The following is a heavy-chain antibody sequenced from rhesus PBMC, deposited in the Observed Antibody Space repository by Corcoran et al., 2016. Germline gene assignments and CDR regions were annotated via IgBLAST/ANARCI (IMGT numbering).Heavy chain of an antibody. V-gene: IGHV4S14*01. CDR2: IYGSGGSN. CDR1: GGSISGYYY. Sequence: QVQLQESGPGLVKPSETLSLTCAVSGGSISGYYYWSWIRQPPGKGLEWIGSIYGSGGSNCLNPSLKSRVTLSVDTSKNQFSLKLSSVTAADTAVYYCARDLEYSSWWYFDYWGQGVLVTVSS. CDR3: ARDLEYSSWWYFDY. D-gene: IGHD6-13*01. J-gene: IGHJ4*01.